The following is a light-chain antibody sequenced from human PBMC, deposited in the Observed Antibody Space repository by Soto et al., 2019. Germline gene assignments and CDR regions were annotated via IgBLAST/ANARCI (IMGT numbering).Light chain of an antibody. V-gene: IGKV3-15*01. Sequence: DIVMTQSPATLSVSAGARATLSCRSSQSVSSNLAWYQQKPGQAPRLLIYGASTRATGIPARFSGSGSGTEFTLTISSLQSEDFALYYCQQYNNWPPVTCGQGTRLEI. CDR1: QSVSSN. CDR2: GAS. J-gene: IGKJ5*01. CDR3: QQYNNWPPVT.